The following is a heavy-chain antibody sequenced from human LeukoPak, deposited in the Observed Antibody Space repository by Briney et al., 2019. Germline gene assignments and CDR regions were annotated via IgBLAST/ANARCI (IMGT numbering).Heavy chain of an antibody. CDR3: ARPYYCSSTTCSYGLGY. CDR2: ISSDGTNQ. D-gene: IGHD2-2*01. CDR1: GFTFSTYA. J-gene: IGHJ4*02. Sequence: PGRSLRLSCAASGFTFSTYAIHWVRQAQGKGLEWVAIISSDGTNQHYGDSVKGRFTISRDNSRNTLYLQMNSLRVDDTAMYYCARPYYCSSTTCSYGLGYWGQGTQVTVSS. V-gene: IGHV3-30*04.